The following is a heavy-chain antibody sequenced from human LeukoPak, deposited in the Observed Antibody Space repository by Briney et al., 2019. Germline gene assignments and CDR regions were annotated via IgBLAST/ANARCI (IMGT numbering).Heavy chain of an antibody. CDR1: GGSFSGYY. CDR2: INHSGST. Sequence: SETLSLTCAVYGGSFSGYYWSWIRQPPGKGLEWIGEINHSGSTNYNPSLKSRVTISVDTSKNQFSLKLSSVTAADTAVYYCARRNYYYYYMDVWGKGTTVTVSS. J-gene: IGHJ6*03. V-gene: IGHV4-34*01. CDR3: ARRNYYYYYMDV.